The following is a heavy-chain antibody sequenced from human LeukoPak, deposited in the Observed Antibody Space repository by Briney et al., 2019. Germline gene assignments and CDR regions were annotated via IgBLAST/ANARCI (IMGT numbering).Heavy chain of an antibody. V-gene: IGHV3-66*01. D-gene: IGHD3-16*02. J-gene: IGHJ4*02. Sequence: GGSLRLSCAASGFTFSSNYMSWVRQAPGKGLEWVSVIYSGGSTYYADSVKGRFTISRDNSKNTLYLQMNSLRAEDTAVYYCARDGYYDYVWGSYHSDYWGQGTLVTVSS. CDR2: IYSGGST. CDR3: ARDGYYDYVWGSYHSDY. CDR1: GFTFSSNY.